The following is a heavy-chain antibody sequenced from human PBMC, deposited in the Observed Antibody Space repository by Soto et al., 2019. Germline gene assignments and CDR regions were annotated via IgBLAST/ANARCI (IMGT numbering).Heavy chain of an antibody. CDR2: IYYGGST. Sequence: PSETLSLTCIVSGGSISNYYWAWIRQPPGKGLEWIGYIYYGGSTYNNPSLKGRVAISVDKSRNQFSLKLSSMTVADTAFYYCARVGGDWGQGTLVTVYS. V-gene: IGHV4-59*01. J-gene: IGHJ4*02. CDR3: ARVGGD. CDR1: GGSISNYY. D-gene: IGHD1-26*01.